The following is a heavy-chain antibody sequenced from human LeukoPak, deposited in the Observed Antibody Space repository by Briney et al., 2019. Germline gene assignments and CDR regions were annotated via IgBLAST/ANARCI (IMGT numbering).Heavy chain of an antibody. D-gene: IGHD1-26*01. CDR3: TARRGGSRLDY. Sequence: GGSLRLSCTAYGFTFGDYAMSWVRQAPGKGLEWVGFIRSKAYGGTTEYAASVKGRFTISREDSNSVAYVQMNSLKTEDTAVYYCTARRGGSRLDYWGQGTLVTVSS. CDR1: GFTFGDYA. V-gene: IGHV3-49*04. J-gene: IGHJ4*02. CDR2: IRSKAYGGTT.